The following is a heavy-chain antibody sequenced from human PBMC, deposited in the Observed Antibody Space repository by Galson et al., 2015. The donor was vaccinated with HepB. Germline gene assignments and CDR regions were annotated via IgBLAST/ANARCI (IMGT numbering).Heavy chain of an antibody. Sequence: SVKVSCKASGYTFTSYAMHWVRQAPGQRLEWMGWINAGNGNTKYSQKFQGRVTITRDTSASTAYMELSSLRSEDTAVYYCARAYYDSSGPYYYYYYGMDVWGQGTTVTVSS. D-gene: IGHD3-22*01. CDR3: ARAYYDSSGPYYYYYYGMDV. J-gene: IGHJ6*02. V-gene: IGHV1-3*01. CDR1: GYTFTSYA. CDR2: INAGNGNT.